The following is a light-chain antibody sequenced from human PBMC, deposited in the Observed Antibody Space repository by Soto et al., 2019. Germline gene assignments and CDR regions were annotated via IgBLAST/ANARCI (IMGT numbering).Light chain of an antibody. CDR3: QQGYSTPLT. V-gene: IGKV1-39*01. CDR2: AAS. Sequence: DIQMTQSPSSLSASVGDRVTIACRASQTLDTYLNWYQQKPGKAPKLLIYAASSLQSGVPSRFSGSGSGTDFTLTISSLQTEDFAIYYCQQGYSTPLTFGGGTKVEIK. CDR1: QTLDTY. J-gene: IGKJ4*01.